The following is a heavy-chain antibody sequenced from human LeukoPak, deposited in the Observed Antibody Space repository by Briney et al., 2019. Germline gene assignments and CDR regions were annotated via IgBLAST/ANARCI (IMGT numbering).Heavy chain of an antibody. CDR2: TSGSGDST. CDR3: AKDHGRARSTWYY. J-gene: IGHJ4*02. CDR1: GFTFSTYV. D-gene: IGHD6-13*01. V-gene: IGHV3-23*01. Sequence: GGSLRLSCAASGFTFSTYVMSWVRQGPGKGLEWGSGTSGSGDSTYYADSVKSRFIISRDNSKNTLYLQINRLRVEDTAVYYCAKDHGRARSTWYYWGQGTLVTVSS.